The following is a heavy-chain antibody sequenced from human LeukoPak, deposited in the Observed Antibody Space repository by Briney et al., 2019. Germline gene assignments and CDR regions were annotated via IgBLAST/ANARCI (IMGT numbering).Heavy chain of an antibody. CDR1: GGSISSYY. V-gene: IGHV4-4*07. CDR3: ARDYDFWSGPYYYMDV. CDR2: IYTSGST. Sequence: PSETLSLTCTVSGGSISSYYWSWIRQPAGKGLEWIGRIYTSGSTNYNPSLKSRVTMSVDTSKNQFSLKLSSVTAADTAVYYCARDYDFWSGPYYYMDVWGKGTTVTVSS. D-gene: IGHD3-3*01. J-gene: IGHJ6*03.